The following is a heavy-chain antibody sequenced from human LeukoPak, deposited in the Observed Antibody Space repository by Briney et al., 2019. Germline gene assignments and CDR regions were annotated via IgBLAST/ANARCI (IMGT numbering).Heavy chain of an antibody. CDR2: INHSGST. CDR1: GGSFSGYY. J-gene: IGHJ5*02. D-gene: IGHD3-3*01. CDR3: ARVRLTIFGVVKGSTNWFDP. Sequence: SETLSLTCAVYGGSFSGYYWSWIRQPPGKGLEWIGEINHSGSTNYNPSLKSRVTISVDTSKNQFSLKLSSVTAVDTAVYYCARVRLTIFGVVKGSTNWFDPWGQGTLVTVSS. V-gene: IGHV4-34*01.